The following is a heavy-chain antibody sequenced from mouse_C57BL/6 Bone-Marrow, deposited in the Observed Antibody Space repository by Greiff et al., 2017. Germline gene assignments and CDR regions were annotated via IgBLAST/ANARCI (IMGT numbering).Heavy chain of an antibody. CDR1: GYSITSGYY. CDR2: ISYDGSN. J-gene: IGHJ4*01. D-gene: IGHD1-1*01. V-gene: IGHV3-6*01. Sequence: EVHLVESGPGLVKPSQSLSLTCSVTGYSITSGYYWNWIRQFPGNKLEWMGYISYDGSNNYNPSLKNRISITRDTSKNQFFLKLNSVTTEDTATYYCAYYYGSRSYYYAMDYWGQGTSVTVSS. CDR3: AYYYGSRSYYYAMDY.